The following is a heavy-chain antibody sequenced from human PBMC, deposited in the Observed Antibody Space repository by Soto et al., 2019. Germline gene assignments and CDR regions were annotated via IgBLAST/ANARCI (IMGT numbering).Heavy chain of an antibody. CDR3: AKRFMVRGVTLYFDY. J-gene: IGHJ4*02. CDR1: GFTFSSYA. D-gene: IGHD3-10*01. Sequence: GGSLRLSCAASGFTFSSYAMSWVRQAPGKGLEWVSAISGSGGSTYYADSVKGRFTISRDNSKNTLYLQMNSLRAEDPAVYYCAKRFMVRGVTLYFDYWGQGTLVTVSS. V-gene: IGHV3-23*01. CDR2: ISGSGGST.